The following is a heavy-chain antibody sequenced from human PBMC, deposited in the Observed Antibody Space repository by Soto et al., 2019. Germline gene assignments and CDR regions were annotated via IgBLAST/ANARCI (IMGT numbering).Heavy chain of an antibody. D-gene: IGHD6-19*01. Sequence: QVQLVQSGAEEKKPGASVKVSCKASGYTFTGYAMHWVRQAPGQRLEWMGWINAGNGNTKYSQKFQGRVTITRDTSASAAYMELSSLSSEDTAVYYCARAVAVPADFDYWGQGTQVTVSS. J-gene: IGHJ4*02. CDR1: GYTFTGYA. V-gene: IGHV1-3*05. CDR2: INAGNGNT. CDR3: ARAVAVPADFDY.